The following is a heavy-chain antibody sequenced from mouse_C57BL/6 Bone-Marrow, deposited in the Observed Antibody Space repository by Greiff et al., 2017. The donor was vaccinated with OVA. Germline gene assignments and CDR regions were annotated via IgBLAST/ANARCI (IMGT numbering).Heavy chain of an antibody. Sequence: QVHVKQPGAELVKPGASVKLSCKASGYTFTSYWMHWVKQRPGQGLEWIGMIHPNSGSTNYNEKFKSKATLTVDKSSSTAYMQLSSLTSEDSAVYYCARSLGQLRLRGYFDYWGQGTTLTVSS. J-gene: IGHJ2*01. CDR3: ARSLGQLRLRGYFDY. CDR2: IHPNSGST. CDR1: GYTFTSYW. V-gene: IGHV1-64*01. D-gene: IGHD3-2*02.